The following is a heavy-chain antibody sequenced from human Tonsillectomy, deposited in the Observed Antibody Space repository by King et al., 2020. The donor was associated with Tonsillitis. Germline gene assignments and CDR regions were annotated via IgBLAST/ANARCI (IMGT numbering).Heavy chain of an antibody. D-gene: IGHD3-3*01. J-gene: IGHJ4*02. CDR1: GFTFSNAW. CDR2: IKSQTDGGTT. CDR3: TTYYDFWSGYSE. Sequence: EQLVQSGGGLVKPGGSLRLSCAASGFTFSNAWMTWVRQAPGKGLEWVGRIKSQTDGGTTDYAAPLKGRFTISRDDSKNTLYLQMNSLETEDTAVYYCTTYYDFWSGYSEWGQGTLVTVSS. V-gene: IGHV3-15*01.